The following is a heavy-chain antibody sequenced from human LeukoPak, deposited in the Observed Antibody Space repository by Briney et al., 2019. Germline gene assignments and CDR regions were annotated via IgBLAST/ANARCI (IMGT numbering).Heavy chain of an antibody. V-gene: IGHV3-21*01. CDR2: ISSSSSYI. CDR3: ANNSSDFDAFDI. Sequence: PGGSLRLSCAASGFTFSRYSMNWVRQAPGKGLEGVSSISSSSSYIYYADSVKGRFTISRDNAKNSLYLQMNSLRAEDTAVYYCANNSSDFDAFDIWGQGTMVTVSS. D-gene: IGHD6-19*01. CDR1: GFTFSRYS. J-gene: IGHJ3*02.